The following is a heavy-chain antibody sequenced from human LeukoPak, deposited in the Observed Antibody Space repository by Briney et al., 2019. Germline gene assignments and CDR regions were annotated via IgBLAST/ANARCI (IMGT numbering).Heavy chain of an antibody. CDR1: GYTFTSYY. D-gene: IGHD1-26*01. J-gene: IGHJ4*02. CDR2: INPSGGST. Sequence: ASVTVSCTASGYTFTSYYMHWVRQAPGQGLEWMGIINPSGGSTSYAQKFQGRVTMTRDTSTSTVYMELSSLRSEDTAVYYCARARIVGAKPLDYWGQGTLVTVSS. V-gene: IGHV1-46*01. CDR3: ARARIVGAKPLDY.